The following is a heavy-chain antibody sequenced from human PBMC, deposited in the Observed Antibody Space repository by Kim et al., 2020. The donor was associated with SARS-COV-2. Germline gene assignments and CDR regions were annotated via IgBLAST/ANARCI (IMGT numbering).Heavy chain of an antibody. CDR3: ARVGGGAAAGKRTVGAKNGVWFDP. CDR2: IYYSGST. Sequence: SETLSLTCTVSGGSISSSSYYWGWIRQPPGKGLEWIGSIYYSGSTYYNPSLKSRVTISVDTSKNQFSLKLSSVTAADTAVYYCARVGGGAAAGKRTVGAKNGVWFDPWGQGTLVTVSS. D-gene: IGHD1-26*01. V-gene: IGHV4-39*07. CDR1: GGSISSSSYY. J-gene: IGHJ5*02.